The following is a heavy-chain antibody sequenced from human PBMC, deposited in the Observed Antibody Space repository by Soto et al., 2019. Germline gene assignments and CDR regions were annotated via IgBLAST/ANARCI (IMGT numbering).Heavy chain of an antibody. J-gene: IGHJ3*02. V-gene: IGHV1-18*01. CDR1: GYTFTSYG. CDR2: ISAYNGNT. CDR3: AVDWEYSGYGSAFDI. Sequence: QVQLVQSGAEVKKPGASVKVSCKASGYTFTSYGISWVRQAPGQGLEWMGWISAYNGNTNYAQKLQGRVTMTTDTCTSTAYRELRSLRSDDTAVYYCAVDWEYSGYGSAFDIWGQGTMVTVSS. D-gene: IGHD5-12*01.